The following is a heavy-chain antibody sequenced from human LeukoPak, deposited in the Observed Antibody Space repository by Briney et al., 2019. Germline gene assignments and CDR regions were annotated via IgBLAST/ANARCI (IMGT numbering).Heavy chain of an antibody. Sequence: GGSLRLSCAASGFTFSSYWMHWVRQVPGKGLVWVSRINSDGSTISYADSVKGRFTISRDNAKNTLYLQMNGLRAEDTAVYYCARQEVGFDYWGQGTLVTVSS. CDR3: ARQEVGFDY. J-gene: IGHJ4*02. D-gene: IGHD1-26*01. CDR1: GFTFSSYW. CDR2: INSDGSTI. V-gene: IGHV3-74*01.